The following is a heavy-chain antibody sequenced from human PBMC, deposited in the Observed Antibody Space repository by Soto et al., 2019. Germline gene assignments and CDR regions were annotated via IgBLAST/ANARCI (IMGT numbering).Heavy chain of an antibody. CDR2: INPRGGST. CDR1: VNTFTSYY. Sequence: QVQLVQSGAEVKKPGASLKVSCKASVNTFTSYYIHWIRQAPGQGLEWVGVINPRGGSTTYGQKFQGRVTMTRDTATRTVYMELNSLRSDDTAVYYCARDSDYYDSGMDVWGQGTMVTVSS. D-gene: IGHD3-10*01. J-gene: IGHJ6*02. CDR3: ARDSDYYDSGMDV. V-gene: IGHV1-46*01.